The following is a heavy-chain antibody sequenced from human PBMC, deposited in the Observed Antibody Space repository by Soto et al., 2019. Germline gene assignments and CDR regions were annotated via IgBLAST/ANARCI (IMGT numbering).Heavy chain of an antibody. J-gene: IGHJ6*02. CDR2: IIPIFGTA. V-gene: IGHV1-69*06. CDR1: GGTFSSYA. CDR3: ARTGSGSTYSYYYGMDV. Sequence: QVQLVQSGAEVKKPGSSVKVSCKASGGTFSSYAISWVRQAPGQGLEWMGGIIPIFGTANYAQKFQGRVIMTRDTSTSTVYMELSSLSSEDTAVYYCARTGSGSTYSYYYGMDVWGQGTTVTVSS. D-gene: IGHD2-15*01.